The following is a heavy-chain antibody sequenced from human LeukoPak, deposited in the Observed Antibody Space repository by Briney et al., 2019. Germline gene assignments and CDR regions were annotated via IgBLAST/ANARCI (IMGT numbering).Heavy chain of an antibody. D-gene: IGHD2-2*01. V-gene: IGHV4-4*07. Sequence: ASETLSLTCSVSGGSITGYYWSWIRQPAGKGLEWIGRIYPNGGTNYNPSLKSRATMSVDTSKNQFSLKLTSVTAADTAMYYCARTKRTSHYYFDYWGQGTLATVSS. J-gene: IGHJ4*02. CDR1: GGSITGYY. CDR2: IYPNGGT. CDR3: ARTKRTSHYYFDY.